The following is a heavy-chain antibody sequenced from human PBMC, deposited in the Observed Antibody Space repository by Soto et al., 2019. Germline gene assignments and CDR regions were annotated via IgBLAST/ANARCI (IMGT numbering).Heavy chain of an antibody. D-gene: IGHD5-18*01. CDR3: ASGRGYSFLFYFDY. V-gene: IGHV3-30*03. Sequence: PGGSLRLSCAASGFTFSSYGMHWVRQAPGKGLEWVAVISYDGSNKYYADSVKGRFTISRDNSKNTLYLQMNSLRAEDTAVYYCASGRGYSFLFYFDYWGQGTLVTVSS. J-gene: IGHJ4*02. CDR1: GFTFSSYG. CDR2: ISYDGSNK.